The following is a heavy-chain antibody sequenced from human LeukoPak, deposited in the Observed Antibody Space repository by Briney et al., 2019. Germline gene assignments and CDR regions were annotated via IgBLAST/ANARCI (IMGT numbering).Heavy chain of an antibody. J-gene: IGHJ4*02. CDR2: IYYSGST. D-gene: IGHD5-12*01. V-gene: IGHV4-30-4*01. Sequence: SETLSLTCTVSGGSISSGDYYWSWIRQPPGKGLEWIGYIYYSGSTYYNPSLKSRVTISVDTSKTQFVRRLSSVTAADTAVYYCARAHGVATIFYWGQGTLVTVSS. CDR3: ARAHGVATIFY. CDR1: GGSISSGDYY.